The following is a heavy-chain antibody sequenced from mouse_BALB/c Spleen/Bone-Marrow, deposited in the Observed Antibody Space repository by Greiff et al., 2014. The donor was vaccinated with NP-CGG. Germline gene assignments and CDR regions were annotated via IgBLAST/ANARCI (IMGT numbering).Heavy chain of an antibody. CDR2: ISSGGGST. J-gene: IGHJ4*01. CDR3: ARHYGYGAMDY. Sequence: EVQVVESGGGLVKPGGSLKLSCAASGFAFSSYDMSWVRQTPEKRLEWVAYISSGGGSTYYPDTVKGRFTISRDHAKNTLYLQMXXXXSEDTAMYYCARHYGYGAMDYWGQGTSVTVSS. CDR1: GFAFSSYD. V-gene: IGHV5-12-1*01. D-gene: IGHD1-2*01.